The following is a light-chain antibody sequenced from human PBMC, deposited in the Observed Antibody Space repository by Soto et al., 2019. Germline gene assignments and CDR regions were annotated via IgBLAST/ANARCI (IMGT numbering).Light chain of an antibody. J-gene: IGKJ1*01. V-gene: IGKV3-20*01. Sequence: EIVLTQSPGTLALSPGEGATLSCRASQSVSKYLAWYQQKPGQAPRLLIYGASSRATDIPDSFSGSGSGTDFTLTISRLEPEDFAVYYCQQYGGSPQTFGQGTKVEIK. CDR1: QSVSKY. CDR2: GAS. CDR3: QQYGGSPQT.